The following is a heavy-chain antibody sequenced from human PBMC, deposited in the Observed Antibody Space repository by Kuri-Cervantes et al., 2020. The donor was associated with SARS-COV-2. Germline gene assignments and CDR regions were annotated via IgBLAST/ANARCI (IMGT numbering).Heavy chain of an antibody. D-gene: IGHD2-21*01. CDR3: ARDLWGGDY. V-gene: IGHV4-59*12. CDR1: GGPLTNYY. Sequence: SETLSLTCTVSGGPLTNYYWTWIRQTPGKGLEWIGYIYYSGTTESNPSLKSRVTMSVDASKNQFSLRLNSVTAADTAIYYCARDLWGGDYWGQGILVTVSS. CDR2: IYYSGTT. J-gene: IGHJ4*02.